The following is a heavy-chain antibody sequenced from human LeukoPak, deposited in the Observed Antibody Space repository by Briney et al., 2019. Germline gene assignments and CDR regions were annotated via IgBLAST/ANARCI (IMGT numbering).Heavy chain of an antibody. CDR3: AREVGATDY. D-gene: IGHD1-26*01. Sequence: PGGSLRLSCAAFGFTVSSNYMSWVRQAPGKGLEWVSVIFGGGGTYYGDSVRGRFTISRDNAKNSLYLQMNSLRAEDTAVYYCAREVGATDYWGQGTLVTVSS. J-gene: IGHJ4*02. CDR2: IFGGGGT. V-gene: IGHV3-53*01. CDR1: GFTVSSNY.